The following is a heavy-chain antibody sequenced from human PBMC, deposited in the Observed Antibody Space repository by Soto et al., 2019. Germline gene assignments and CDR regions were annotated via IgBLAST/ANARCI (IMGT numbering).Heavy chain of an antibody. V-gene: IGHV4-39*01. Sequence: SETLSLTCTVSGGSISSSSYYWGWIRQPPGKGLEWIGSIYYSGSTYYNSSLKSRVTISVDTSKNQFSLKLSSVTAADTAVYYCARPSYYYDSSGYYHDAFDIWGQGTMVTVSS. J-gene: IGHJ3*02. CDR3: ARPSYYYDSSGYYHDAFDI. CDR1: GGSISSSSYY. D-gene: IGHD3-22*01. CDR2: IYYSGST.